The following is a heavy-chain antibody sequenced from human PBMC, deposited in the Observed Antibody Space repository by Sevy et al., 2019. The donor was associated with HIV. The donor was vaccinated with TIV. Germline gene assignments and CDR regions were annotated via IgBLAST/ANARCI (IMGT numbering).Heavy chain of an antibody. CDR2: INNSGGST. J-gene: IGHJ4*02. D-gene: IGHD6-13*01. Sequence: GGSLRLSCAVSGFTVNTYAMSWVRQAPGKGLEWVAVINNSGGSTDYADSVSGRFSISRDNPNVYLEMNSLRVEDTAVYYCVKERVGYISSWYYFDYWGQGTLVTVSS. CDR3: VKERVGYISSWYYFDY. CDR1: GFTVNTYA. V-gene: IGHV3-23*01.